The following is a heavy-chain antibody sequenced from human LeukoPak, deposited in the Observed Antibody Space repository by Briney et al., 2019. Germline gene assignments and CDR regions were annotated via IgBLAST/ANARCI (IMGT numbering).Heavy chain of an antibody. CDR2: TRNSSVI. V-gene: IGHV3-69-1*01. J-gene: IGHJ4*02. CDR1: GFTLSDYN. Sequence: PGGSLRLSCVASGFTLSDYNMNWVRQAPGKGLEWISSTRNSSVIFYGDSVKGRFSVSRDNAKNSLYRQMNSLRVEDTAMYYCARGDGISHWGQGTLVTVSS. CDR3: ARGDGISH. D-gene: IGHD3-9*01.